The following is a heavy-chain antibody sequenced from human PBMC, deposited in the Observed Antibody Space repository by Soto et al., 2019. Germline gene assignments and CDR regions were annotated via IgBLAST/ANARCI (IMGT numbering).Heavy chain of an antibody. V-gene: IGHV3-21*01. CDR1: GFTFSSYS. CDR3: ARGTRDPVLVFDP. Sequence: EVQLVESGGGLVKPGGSLRLSCAASGFTFSSYSMNWVRQAQGKGLEWVSSISSSSSYIYYADSVKGRFTISRDNAKNSLYLQINSLRSEDTAVYYCARGTRDPVLVFDPWGEGTLVTVSS. J-gene: IGHJ5*02. D-gene: IGHD2-2*01. CDR2: ISSSSSYI.